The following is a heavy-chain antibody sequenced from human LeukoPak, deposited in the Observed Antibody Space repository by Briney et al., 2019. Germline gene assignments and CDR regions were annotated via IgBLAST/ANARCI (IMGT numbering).Heavy chain of an antibody. V-gene: IGHV4-4*09. CDR3: ARRHDAFDI. CDR2: IYTSGST. J-gene: IGHJ3*02. Sequence: SETLSLTCTVSGGSISSYYWSWIRQPPEKGLEWIGYIYTSGSTNYNPSLKSRVTISVDTSKNQFSLKLSSVTAADTAVYYCARRHDAFDIWGQGTMVTVSS. CDR1: GGSISSYY.